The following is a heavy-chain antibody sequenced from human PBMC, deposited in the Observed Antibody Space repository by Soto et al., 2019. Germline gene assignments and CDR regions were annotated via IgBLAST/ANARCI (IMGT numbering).Heavy chain of an antibody. CDR1: GYSINRGYY. J-gene: IGHJ3*01. CDR3: ARDLGNYDTNNNYRHRAFDF. Sequence: SSETLSLTCAVSGYSINRGYYWAWIRQPPGEGLEWIGSLDYIGSTYYNSSLRSRVTISVDTSKNQFSLKLHSVTAADTAVFYCARDLGNYDTNNNYRHRAFDFWGQGKVVTVS. CDR2: LDYIGST. D-gene: IGHD3-16*01. V-gene: IGHV4-38-2*02.